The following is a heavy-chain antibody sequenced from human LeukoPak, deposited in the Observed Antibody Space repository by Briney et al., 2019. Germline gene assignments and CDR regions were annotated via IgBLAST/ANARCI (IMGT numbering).Heavy chain of an antibody. CDR2: MNPNSGNT. D-gene: IGHD6-13*01. Sequence: ASVKVSCKASGYTFISYDINWVRQATGQGLEWMGWMNPNSGNTGYAQKFQGRVTMTRNTSISTAYMELSSLRSDDTAVYYCARSPPLIAAAASFWDYWGQGTLVTVSS. J-gene: IGHJ4*02. V-gene: IGHV1-8*01. CDR1: GYTFISYD. CDR3: ARSPPLIAAAASFWDY.